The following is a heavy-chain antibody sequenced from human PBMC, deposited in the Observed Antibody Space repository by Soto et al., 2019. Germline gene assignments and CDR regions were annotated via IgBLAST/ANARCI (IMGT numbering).Heavy chain of an antibody. V-gene: IGHV3-30*18. Sequence: GGSLRLSCAASGFTFSSYGMHWVRQAPGKGLEWVAVISYDGSNKYYADSVKGRFTISRDNSKNTLYLQMNSLRAEDTAVYYCAKDLRGAPQWLAVFDYWRHATLVTVSS. J-gene: IGHJ4*01. CDR3: AKDLRGAPQWLAVFDY. D-gene: IGHD6-19*01. CDR2: ISYDGSNK. CDR1: GFTFSSYG.